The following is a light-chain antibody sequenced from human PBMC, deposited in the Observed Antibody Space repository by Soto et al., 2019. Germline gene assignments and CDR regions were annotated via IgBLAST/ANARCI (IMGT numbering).Light chain of an antibody. V-gene: IGKV3-20*01. CDR1: QSVSSYY. Sequence: EIVLTQSPATLSLSPGERATLSCRASQSVSSYYLAWYQQKPGQAPRLLIYAASSRATGIPDRFSGSGSGTDFTLTISRLEPEDFAVYYCQQYGSSPRTFGQGTKVDIK. J-gene: IGKJ1*01. CDR2: AAS. CDR3: QQYGSSPRT.